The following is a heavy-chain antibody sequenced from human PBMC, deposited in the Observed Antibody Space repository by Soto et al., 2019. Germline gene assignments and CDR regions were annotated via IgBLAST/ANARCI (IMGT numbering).Heavy chain of an antibody. CDR1: GFSLSNARMG. CDR3: ARIQRAVPAATGWFDP. V-gene: IGHV2-26*01. D-gene: IGHD2-2*01. Sequence: SGPTLVNPTETLTLTCTVSGFSLSNARMGVSWIRRPPGKALEWLAHIFSNDEKSYSTSLKSRLTISKDTSKSQVVLTMTNMDPVDTATYYYARIQRAVPAATGWFDPWGQGTLVTVSS. CDR2: IFSNDEK. J-gene: IGHJ5*02.